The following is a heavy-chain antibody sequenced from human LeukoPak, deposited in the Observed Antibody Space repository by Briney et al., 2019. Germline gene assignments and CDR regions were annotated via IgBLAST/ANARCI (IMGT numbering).Heavy chain of an antibody. CDR1: GFTFSSYA. J-gene: IGHJ5*02. CDR2: TSGSGGST. D-gene: IGHD4-17*01. V-gene: IGHV3-23*01. CDR3: AKLRDYGDYEPFDP. Sequence: GSLRLSCAASGFTFSSYAMSWVRQAPGKGLEWVSATSGSGGSTYYADSVKGRFTISRDNSKNTLYLQMNSLRAEDTAVYYCAKLRDYGDYEPFDPWGQGTLVTVSS.